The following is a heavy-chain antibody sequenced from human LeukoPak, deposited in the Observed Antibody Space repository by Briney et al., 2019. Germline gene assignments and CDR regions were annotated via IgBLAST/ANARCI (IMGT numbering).Heavy chain of an antibody. CDR1: GGTFSSYA. V-gene: IGHV1-69*05. CDR3: ARGQGGCSSTSCYQNWFDP. CDR2: IIPIFGTA. D-gene: IGHD2-2*01. J-gene: IGHJ5*02. Sequence: SVKVSCKASGGTFSSYAISWVRQAPGQGLEWMGGIIPIFGTANYAQKFQGRVTITTDESTSTAYMELSSLRSEDTAVYYCARGQGGCSSTSCYQNWFDPWGQGTLVTVSS.